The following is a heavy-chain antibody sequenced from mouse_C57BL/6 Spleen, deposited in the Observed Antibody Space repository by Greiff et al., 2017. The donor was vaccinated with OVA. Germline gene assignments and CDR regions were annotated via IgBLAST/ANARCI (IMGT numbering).Heavy chain of an antibody. Sequence: VQLKQSGPELVKPGASVKMSCKASGYTFTDYNMHWVKQSHGKSLEWIGYINPNTGGTSYNQKFKGKATLTVNKSSSTAYMELRSLTSEDSAVYYCARRGYGNYVFDYWGQGTTLTVSS. D-gene: IGHD2-10*02. J-gene: IGHJ2*01. V-gene: IGHV1-22*01. CDR2: INPNTGGT. CDR3: ARRGYGNYVFDY. CDR1: GYTFTDYN.